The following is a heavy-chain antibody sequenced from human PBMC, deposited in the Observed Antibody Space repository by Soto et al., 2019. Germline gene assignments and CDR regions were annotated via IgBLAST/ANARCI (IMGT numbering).Heavy chain of an antibody. CDR3: AKVSPPFYDILTGYYWRDYYYYAMDV. D-gene: IGHD3-9*01. CDR2: ISYDGSNK. Sequence: GGSLRLSCAASGFTFSSYGMHWVHQAPGKGLEWVAVISYDGSNKNYADSVKGRFTISRDKSKNTLYLQMNSLRAEDTAVYYCAKVSPPFYDILTGYYWRDYYYYAMDVWGQGTTVTVSS. CDR1: GFTFSSYG. J-gene: IGHJ6*02. V-gene: IGHV3-30*18.